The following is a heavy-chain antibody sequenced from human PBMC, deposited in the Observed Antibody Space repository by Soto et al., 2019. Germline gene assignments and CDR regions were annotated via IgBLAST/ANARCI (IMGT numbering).Heavy chain of an antibody. Sequence: PSETLSLTCTVSGGSISSGGYYWSWIRQHPGKGLEWIGYIYYSGSTYYNPSLKSRVTISVDTSKNQFSLKLSSVTAADTAVYYCARDSFEYSRSCGYYCGMDVWGQGTTVTVSS. D-gene: IGHD6-6*01. CDR1: GGSISSGGYY. CDR2: IYYSGST. J-gene: IGHJ6*02. CDR3: ARDSFEYSRSCGYYCGMDV. V-gene: IGHV4-31*03.